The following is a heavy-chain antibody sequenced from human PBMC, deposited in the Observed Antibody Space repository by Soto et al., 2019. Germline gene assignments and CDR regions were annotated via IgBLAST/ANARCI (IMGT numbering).Heavy chain of an antibody. V-gene: IGHV4-34*01. CDR1: GGSLSGYY. Sequence: QVQLQQWGAGLLKPSETLSLTCAVYGGSLSGYYWSWIRQPPGKGLEWIGEINHSGSTNYNPSLKSRVTISVDTSKNQFSLKLSSVTAADTAVYYCARVRVSSSVYYYYYGMDVWGQGTTVTVSS. J-gene: IGHJ6*02. CDR3: ARVRVSSSVYYYYYGMDV. D-gene: IGHD6-6*01. CDR2: INHSGST.